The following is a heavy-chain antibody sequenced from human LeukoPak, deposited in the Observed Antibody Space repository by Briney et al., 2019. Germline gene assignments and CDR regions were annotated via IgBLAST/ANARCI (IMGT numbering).Heavy chain of an antibody. CDR3: ALRGIAVAGRFDY. CDR1: GFTFSSYW. CDR2: IKQDGSDK. D-gene: IGHD6-19*01. Sequence: GGSLRLSCAASGFTFSSYWMTWVRQAPGKGLEWVANIKQDGSDKYYVDSVKGRFTISRDNAKNSLYLQMNSLRAEDTAVYYCALRGIAVAGRFDYWGQGTLVTVSS. V-gene: IGHV3-7*03. J-gene: IGHJ4*02.